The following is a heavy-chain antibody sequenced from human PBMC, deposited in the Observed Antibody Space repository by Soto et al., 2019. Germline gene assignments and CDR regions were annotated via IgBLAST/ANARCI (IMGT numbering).Heavy chain of an antibody. CDR2: ITTSGSYI. CDR1: GFTFSSYD. J-gene: IGHJ5*02. D-gene: IGHD1-1*01. CDR3: VSSGTAPMLRHNWFDP. V-gene: IGHV3-21*01. Sequence: EVQLVESGGGLVKPGGSLRLSCAASGFTFSSYDMNWVRQAPGKGLEYVSSITTSGSYIYYGESVRGRFTISRDNAKNSLFLQMDSLRAEDTAVYYCVSSGTAPMLRHNWFDPWGQGTLVTVSS.